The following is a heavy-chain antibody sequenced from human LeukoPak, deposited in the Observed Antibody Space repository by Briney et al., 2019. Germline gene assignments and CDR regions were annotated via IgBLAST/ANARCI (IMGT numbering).Heavy chain of an antibody. Sequence: ASVKVSCKGSGYTFTSYDINWVRQATGQGLEWMGWMNPNSGNTGYAQKFQGRVTMTRNTSISTAYMELSSLRSEDTAVYYCARLHSSGWYGGDAFDIWGQGTMVTVSS. CDR2: MNPNSGNT. V-gene: IGHV1-8*01. CDR3: ARLHSSGWYGGDAFDI. CDR1: GYTFTSYD. D-gene: IGHD6-19*01. J-gene: IGHJ3*02.